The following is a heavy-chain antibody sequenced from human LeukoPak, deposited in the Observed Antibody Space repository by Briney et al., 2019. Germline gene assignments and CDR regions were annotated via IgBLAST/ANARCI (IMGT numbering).Heavy chain of an antibody. CDR2: INHSGST. CDR1: GVSFSGYY. Sequence: SATLSLTCAVYGVSFSGYYWSWIRQPPGKGLEWIGEINHSGSTNYNPSLKRRVTISVDTSKNQSSLKLSSVPAADTAVYCSARLPRLSYYGSRSYYEYYMDVWGKGTTVTISS. CDR3: ARLPRLSYYGSRSYYEYYMDV. D-gene: IGHD3-10*01. J-gene: IGHJ6*03. V-gene: IGHV4-34*01.